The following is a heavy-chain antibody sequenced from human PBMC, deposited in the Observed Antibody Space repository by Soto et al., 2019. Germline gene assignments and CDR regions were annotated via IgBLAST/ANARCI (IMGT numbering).Heavy chain of an antibody. CDR2: ISANNGNT. CDR3: DRDLGDIVVVSAATEFDH. V-gene: IGHV1-18*04. CDR1: GYTFNNSG. J-gene: IGHJ4*02. Sequence: QVQLVQSGAEVKKPGASVKVSCKASGYTFNNSGISGVRQAPGRGLEWMVWISANNGNTNYAQKFQGKVTMTTDTATRTAYMDLRSLRADDTAVYFCDRDLGDIVVVSAATEFDHWGQGTLVTVSS. D-gene: IGHD2-2*01.